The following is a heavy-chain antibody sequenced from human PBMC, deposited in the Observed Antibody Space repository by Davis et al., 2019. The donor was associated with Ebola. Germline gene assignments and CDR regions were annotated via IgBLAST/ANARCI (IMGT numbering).Heavy chain of an antibody. J-gene: IGHJ4*02. CDR1: GFTFSSYG. D-gene: IGHD1-26*01. CDR3: ARWASVGY. Sequence: GGSLRLSCAASGFTFSSYGMHWVRQAPEKGLEWVATIKADGSAKYYVDSVKGRFTISRDNVKNSLYLQMDSLRAEDTAVYYCARWASVGYWGQGTLVTVSS. CDR2: IKADGSAK. V-gene: IGHV3-7*01.